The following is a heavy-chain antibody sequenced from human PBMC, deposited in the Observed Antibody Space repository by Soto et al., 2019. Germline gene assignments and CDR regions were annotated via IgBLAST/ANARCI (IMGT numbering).Heavy chain of an antibody. J-gene: IGHJ5*01. V-gene: IGHV6-1*01. CDR1: GDSVSSNDAT. Sequence: QVQLQQSGPGLVKTSQTLSLTCAICGDSVSSNDATWDWIRQSRSRGLEWLGRKYYRSTSYIDYAVFEKSLITINPAPTNHLPSLQLTAVTPDDAADFCCVRLVGNSWLDSWGPGTLVTVSS. CDR2: KYYRSTSYI. D-gene: IGHD2-2*01. CDR3: VRLVGNSWLDS.